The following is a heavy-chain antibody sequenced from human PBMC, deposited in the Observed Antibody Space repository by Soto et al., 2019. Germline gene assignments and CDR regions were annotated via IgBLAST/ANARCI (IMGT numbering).Heavy chain of an antibody. Sequence: QLHLRESGPGLVKPSETLSLTCTVSGGSITISRYYWGWIRQPPGKGLEWIGSIYYSGSTYYNPSPQSRVTISVDTSKNQFSLKLSSVTAADTAVYYCANQEVGGSYVYTFGPWGQGTLVSVSS. D-gene: IGHD1-26*01. CDR3: ANQEVGGSYVYTFGP. V-gene: IGHV4-39*01. CDR1: GGSITISRYY. CDR2: IYYSGST. J-gene: IGHJ5*02.